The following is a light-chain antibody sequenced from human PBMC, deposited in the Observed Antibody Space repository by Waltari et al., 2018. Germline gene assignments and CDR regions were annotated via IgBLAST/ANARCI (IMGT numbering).Light chain of an antibody. J-gene: IGLJ2*01. Sequence: QSVLTQPPSVSAAPGQKVTISYSGSISNIWHNYVSWYQLLPGRAPKLIIYDNNRRPSGTPDRFSGSKSGTSATLGITGLQTGDEADYYCGTWDSSLSAVVFGAGTKLTVL. CDR2: DNN. CDR3: GTWDSSLSAVV. V-gene: IGLV1-51*01. CDR1: ISNIWHNY.